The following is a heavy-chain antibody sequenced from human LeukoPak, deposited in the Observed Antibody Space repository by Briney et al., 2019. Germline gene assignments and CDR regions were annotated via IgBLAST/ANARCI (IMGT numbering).Heavy chain of an antibody. D-gene: IGHD1-1*01. CDR2: INPNSLNT. J-gene: IGHJ4*02. CDR1: GYTFTTYD. CDR3: ARELRRDKY. Sequence: GASVKVSCKVSGYTFTTYDLHWVRQASGHGLEWMGFINPNSLNTDYAQNFQGRVTMTVNTSITTAYMELSSLRPEDTAVYYCARELRRDKYWGQGTLVTVSS. V-gene: IGHV1-8*01.